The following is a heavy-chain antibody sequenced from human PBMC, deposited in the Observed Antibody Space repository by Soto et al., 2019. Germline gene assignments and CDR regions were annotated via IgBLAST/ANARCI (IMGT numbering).Heavy chain of an antibody. CDR3: AHRATMTIVGLIIDSGSWFDP. V-gene: IGHV2-5*02. CDR1: GFSLSTSGAA. J-gene: IGHJ5*02. Sequence: QINLIESGPTLVKPTQNLTLTCTFSGFSLSTSGAAVGWVRQPPGRALEWLALIYWDGDKRYNASLGNRLTITKDTSMSHVVLTLTNVDPADTATYYCAHRATMTIVGLIIDSGSWFDPWGQGTRVIVSS. CDR2: IYWDGDK. D-gene: IGHD6-13*01.